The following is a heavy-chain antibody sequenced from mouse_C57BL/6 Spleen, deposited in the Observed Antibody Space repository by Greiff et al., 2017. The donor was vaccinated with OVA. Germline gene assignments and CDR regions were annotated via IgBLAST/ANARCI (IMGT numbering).Heavy chain of an antibody. CDR1: GYTFTSYW. V-gene: IGHV1-53*01. CDR2: INPSNGGT. Sequence: VQLQQSGTELVKPGASVKLSCKASGYTFTSYWMHWVKQRPGQGLEWIGNINPSNGGTNYNEKFKSKATLTVDKSSSTAYMQLSSLTSEDSAVYYCAYLLLRWDYFDYWGQGTTLTVSS. CDR3: AYLLLRWDYFDY. D-gene: IGHD1-1*01. J-gene: IGHJ2*01.